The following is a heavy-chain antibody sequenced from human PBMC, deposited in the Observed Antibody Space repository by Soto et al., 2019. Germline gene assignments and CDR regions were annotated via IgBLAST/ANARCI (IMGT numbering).Heavy chain of an antibody. CDR3: AREEDNWNDPLDAFDI. J-gene: IGHJ3*02. V-gene: IGHV4-31*03. D-gene: IGHD1-20*01. CDR2: IYYSGST. Sequence: SETLSLTCTVSGGSISSGGYYWSWIRQHPGKGLEWIGYIYYSGSTYYNPSLKSRVTISVDTSKNQFSLKLSSVTAADTAVYYCAREEDNWNDPLDAFDIWGQGTMVTVSS. CDR1: GGSISSGGYY.